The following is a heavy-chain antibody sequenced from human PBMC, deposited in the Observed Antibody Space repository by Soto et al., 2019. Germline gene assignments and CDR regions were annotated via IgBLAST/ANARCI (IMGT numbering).Heavy chain of an antibody. Sequence: GGSLRLSCAASGFTFSSYAMSWVRQAPGKGLEWVSAISGSGGSTYYADSVKGRFTISRDNSKNTLYLQMNSLRAEDTAVYYCAKDQVLWFGELLDNWFDPWGQGTLVTVSS. D-gene: IGHD3-10*01. CDR1: GFTFSSYA. CDR2: ISGSGGST. J-gene: IGHJ5*02. CDR3: AKDQVLWFGELLDNWFDP. V-gene: IGHV3-23*01.